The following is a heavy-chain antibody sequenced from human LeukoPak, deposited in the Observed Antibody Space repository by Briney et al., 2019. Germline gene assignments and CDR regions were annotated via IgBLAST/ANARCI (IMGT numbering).Heavy chain of an antibody. J-gene: IGHJ5*02. CDR3: ARQYSDWFDP. Sequence: PSETLSLTCTVSGSSVSSGSYYWSWIRQPPGKGLEWIGYIYYSGSTNYNPSLKSRVTISVDTSKNQFSLKLSSVTAADTAVYYCARQYSDWFDPWGQGTLVTVSS. CDR2: IYYSGST. V-gene: IGHV4-61*01. CDR1: GSSVSSGSYY. D-gene: IGHD2-21*01.